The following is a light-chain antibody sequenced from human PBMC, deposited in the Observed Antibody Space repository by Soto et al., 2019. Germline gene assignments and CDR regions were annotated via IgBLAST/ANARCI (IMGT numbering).Light chain of an antibody. Sequence: DIQMTQSPSTLSASVGDRVTITCRASQSISSWLAWYQQKPGKAPKLLIYDASSLESGVPSRFSGSGSGTEFTLTISSLQPEDIATYYCQQYDNLIFTFGPGTKVDIK. CDR2: DAS. CDR3: QQYDNLIFT. J-gene: IGKJ3*01. V-gene: IGKV1-5*01. CDR1: QSISSW.